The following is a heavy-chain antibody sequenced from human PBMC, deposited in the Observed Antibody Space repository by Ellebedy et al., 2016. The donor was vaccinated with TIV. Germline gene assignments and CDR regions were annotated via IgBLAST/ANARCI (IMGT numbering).Heavy chain of an antibody. CDR2: IHDSGRT. J-gene: IGHJ4*02. CDR1: DVPFSNYY. D-gene: IGHD1-26*01. V-gene: IGHV4-34*01. Sequence: SETLSLTXAVYDVPFSNYYWSWIRQSPGKGLEWIGEIHDSGRTNYNPSFRSRLTISVAKSTAQLSLTLTSVTAADTATYYCVRVGEDVTDSDEWYFDYWGQGTPVTVSS. CDR3: VRVGEDVTDSDEWYFDY.